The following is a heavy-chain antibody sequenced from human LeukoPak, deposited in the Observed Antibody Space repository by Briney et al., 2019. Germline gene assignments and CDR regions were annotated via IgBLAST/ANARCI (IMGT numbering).Heavy chain of an antibody. V-gene: IGHV3-74*01. D-gene: IGHD2-2*01. Sequence: PGGSLRLSCAASGFTFGSYWMHWVRQAPGKGLVWVSRINSDGSSTSYADSVKGRFTISRDNAKNTLYLQMNSLRAEDTAVYYCASGGYCSSTSCYGSAFDIWGQGTMVTVSS. CDR2: INSDGSST. J-gene: IGHJ3*02. CDR1: GFTFGSYW. CDR3: ASGGYCSSTSCYGSAFDI.